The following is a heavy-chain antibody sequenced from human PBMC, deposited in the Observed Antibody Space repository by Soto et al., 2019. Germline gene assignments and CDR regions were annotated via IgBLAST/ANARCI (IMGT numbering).Heavy chain of an antibody. D-gene: IGHD3-3*01. V-gene: IGHV4-4*02. CDR3: ARSSYEKRGLDC. Sequence: QVQLQESGPGLVKPSGTLSLTCAVSGGSISGADWWSWVRRPPGKGLEWIGETSPVGFTNYNAYLESRVGISVDKPANQFSLKLNSVTAADTAVYYCARSSYEKRGLDCRGQGTLVTISS. CDR2: TSPVGFT. CDR1: GGSISGADW. J-gene: IGHJ4*02.